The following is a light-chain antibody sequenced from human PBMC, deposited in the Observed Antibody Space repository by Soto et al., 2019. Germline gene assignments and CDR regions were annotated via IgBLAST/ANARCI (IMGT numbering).Light chain of an antibody. CDR3: QQSITAPLT. J-gene: IGKJ4*01. V-gene: IGKV1-39*01. CDR1: QSIDNY. Sequence: DIPMTQSPSSLSASVGDRVTMTCRASQSIDNYLNWYQQKSGKAPQLLIYSASHLQSGVPSRFSGGGYGTDFILTISSLQPEDSAIYFCQQSITAPLTFGGGTKVEIK. CDR2: SAS.